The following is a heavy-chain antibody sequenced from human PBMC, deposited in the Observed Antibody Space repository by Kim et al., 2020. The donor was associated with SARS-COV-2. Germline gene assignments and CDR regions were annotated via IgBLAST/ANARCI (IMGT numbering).Heavy chain of an antibody. CDR2: ISSSSSYI. D-gene: IGHD6-13*01. CDR3: AQTYSSINGDNWFDP. Sequence: GGSLRLSCAASGFTFSSYSMNWVRQAPGKGLEWVSSISSSSSYIYYADSVKGRFTISRDNAKNSLYLQMNSLRAEDTAVYYCAQTYSSINGDNWFDPWGQGTLVTVSS. J-gene: IGHJ5*02. CDR1: GFTFSSYS. V-gene: IGHV3-21*01.